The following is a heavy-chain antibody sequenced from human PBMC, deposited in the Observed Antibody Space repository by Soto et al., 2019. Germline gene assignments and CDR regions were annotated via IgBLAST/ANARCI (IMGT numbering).Heavy chain of an antibody. V-gene: IGHV4-61*01. CDR3: ARGRYSSGWFDF. CDR1: GGSVSSASYY. J-gene: IGHJ4*02. CDR2: ISYSGNT. Sequence: LSLTCTVSGGSVSSASYYWNWIRQPPGQGLESIGYISYSGNTDYIPTLKSRVTISVDTSKNQFSLKLSSVTAADTAVYYCARGRYSSGWFDFWGQGTLVTVSS. D-gene: IGHD6-19*01.